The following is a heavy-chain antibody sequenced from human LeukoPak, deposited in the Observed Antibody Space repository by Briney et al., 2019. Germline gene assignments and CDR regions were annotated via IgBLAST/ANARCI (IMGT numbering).Heavy chain of an antibody. CDR3: ARGSWSAADTNIDY. CDR1: GFTLSTYW. V-gene: IGHV3-74*01. Sequence: GGSLRLSCAASGFTLSTYWMHWVRQGPGKGLVWVSCINSDGSRTTYADSVEGRFTISRDNAKNTLYLQMNTLRVEDTAVYYCARGSWSAADTNIDYWGQGNLVRVSS. J-gene: IGHJ4*02. D-gene: IGHD6-13*01. CDR2: INSDGSRT.